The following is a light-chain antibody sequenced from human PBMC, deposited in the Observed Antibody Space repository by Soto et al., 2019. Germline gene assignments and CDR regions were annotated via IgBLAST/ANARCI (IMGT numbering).Light chain of an antibody. V-gene: IGKV3-11*01. CDR1: QSVSSY. Sequence: EIVLTQSPATLSLSPGERATLSCRASQSVSSYLAWYQQKPGQAPRLLIYDTSVRATGIPPRFSGSGSETDFTLTISSLEPEDFAVYYCQQRYNWPPITFGQGTRLEIK. CDR3: QQRYNWPPIT. CDR2: DTS. J-gene: IGKJ5*01.